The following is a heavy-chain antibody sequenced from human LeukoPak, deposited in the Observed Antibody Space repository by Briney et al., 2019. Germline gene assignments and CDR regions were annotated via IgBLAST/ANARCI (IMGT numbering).Heavy chain of an antibody. J-gene: IGHJ4*02. CDR3: AKENIVVAGAVDY. Sequence: ASVKVSCKSSGYTFNNYAMNWVRQAPGQGLEWMGWTNTNTGNPTYAQGFTGRFVFSSDTSVRTAYLQISSLRAEDTAVYYCAKENIVVAGAVDYWGQGTLVTVSS. D-gene: IGHD6-19*01. CDR2: TNTNTGNP. CDR1: GYTFNNYA. V-gene: IGHV7-4-1*02.